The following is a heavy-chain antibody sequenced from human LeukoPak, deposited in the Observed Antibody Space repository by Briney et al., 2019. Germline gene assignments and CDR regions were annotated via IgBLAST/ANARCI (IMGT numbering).Heavy chain of an antibody. V-gene: IGHV3-23*01. CDR1: GFTFSNYA. D-gene: IGHD2-2*01. J-gene: IGHJ4*02. CDR3: AKEKLGYCISSSCYSTYYFGY. CDR2: ISASGGNT. Sequence: GGSLRLSCAASGFTFSNYAMSWVRQAPGKGLEWVSAISASGGNTYYADSVKGRFTISRDNSKNTLYLQINSLRAEDTALYYCAKEKLGYCISSSCYSTYYFGYWGQGTLVTVSS.